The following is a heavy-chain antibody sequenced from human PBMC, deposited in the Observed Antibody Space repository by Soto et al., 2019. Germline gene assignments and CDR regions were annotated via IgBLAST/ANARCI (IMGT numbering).Heavy chain of an antibody. J-gene: IGHJ6*02. CDR1: GYTFTSYG. V-gene: IGHV1-18*01. D-gene: IGHD3-10*01. Sequence: GASVKVSCKASGYTFTSYGISWVRQAPGQGLEWMGWISAYNGNTNYAQKLQGRVTMTTDTSTSTAYMELRSLRSDDTAVYYCARARYYYGSGSHYYYYGMDVWGQGTTVTVSS. CDR2: ISAYNGNT. CDR3: ARARYYYGSGSHYYYYGMDV.